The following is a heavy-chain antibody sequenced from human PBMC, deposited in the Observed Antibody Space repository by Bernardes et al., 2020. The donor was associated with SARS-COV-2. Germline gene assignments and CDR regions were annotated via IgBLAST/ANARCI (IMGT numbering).Heavy chain of an antibody. CDR2: IYPAESDS. Sequence: GESLKISCQGSGYSFTTFWIGWVRQMPGKGLEWVGIIYPAESDSRYGPSFEGQVTISADKSINTAYLQWSSLKASDTAMYYCVRRGWWYDDSGYDHWGQGTLVTVFS. J-gene: IGHJ1*01. V-gene: IGHV5-51*01. D-gene: IGHD2-15*01. CDR1: GYSFTTFW. CDR3: VRRGWWYDDSGYDH.